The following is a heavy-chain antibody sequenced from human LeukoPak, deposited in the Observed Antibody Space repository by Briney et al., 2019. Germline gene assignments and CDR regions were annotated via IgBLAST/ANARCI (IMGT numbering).Heavy chain of an antibody. Sequence: GGSLRLSCAASGFPFSSYSMNWVRQAPGKGLEWVSSINSDSNYIYYAASMKGRSTISRDNALNSLYLQMNSLRAEDTAVYYCARLRSSSWFDYWGQGTLVAVSS. CDR2: INSDSNYI. V-gene: IGHV3-21*01. D-gene: IGHD6-13*01. J-gene: IGHJ5*01. CDR3: ARLRSSSWFDY. CDR1: GFPFSSYS.